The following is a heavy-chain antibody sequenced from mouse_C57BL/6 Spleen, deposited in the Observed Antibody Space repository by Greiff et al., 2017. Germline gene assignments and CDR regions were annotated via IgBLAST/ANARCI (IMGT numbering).Heavy chain of an antibody. CDR2: INPSTGGT. D-gene: IGHD1-1*01. J-gene: IGHJ1*03. CDR1: GYSFTGYY. Sequence: EVQGVESGPELVKPGASVKISCKASGYSFTGYYMNWVKQSPEKSLEWIGEINPSTGGTTYNQKFKAKATLTVDKSSSTAYMQLKSLTSEDSAVYYCARSYYGSRERYFDVWGTGTTVTVSS. CDR3: ARSYYGSRERYFDV. V-gene: IGHV1-42*01.